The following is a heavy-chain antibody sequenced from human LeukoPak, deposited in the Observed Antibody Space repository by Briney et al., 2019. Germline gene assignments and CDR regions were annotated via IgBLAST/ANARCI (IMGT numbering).Heavy chain of an antibody. V-gene: IGHV3-23*01. CDR2: ISSNAVST. CDR3: GRDPEVPDYYSYMDV. CDR1: GFPFSSYA. J-gene: IGHJ6*03. Sequence: GGSLRLSCAASGFPFSSYAMTWVRQAPAKGLEWVSGISSNAVSTYYADSVKGRFTISRDNAENSLFLQMNSLRAEDAAVYYCGRDPEVPDYYSYMDVWGKGTTVTVSS.